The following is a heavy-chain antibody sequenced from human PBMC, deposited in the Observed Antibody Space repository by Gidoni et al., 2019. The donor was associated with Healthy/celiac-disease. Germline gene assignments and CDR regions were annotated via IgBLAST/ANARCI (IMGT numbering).Heavy chain of an antibody. Sequence: QVQLVESGGGVVQPGRSLRLSCAASGFTFSSYGMHWVRQAPGKGLEWVAVISYDGSNKYYADSVKGRFTISRDNSKNTLYLQMNSLRAEDTAVYYCAKGPNPTYYDYVWGSPPYYFDYWGQGTLVTVSS. V-gene: IGHV3-30*18. D-gene: IGHD3-16*01. J-gene: IGHJ4*02. CDR3: AKGPNPTYYDYVWGSPPYYFDY. CDR2: ISYDGSNK. CDR1: GFTFSSYG.